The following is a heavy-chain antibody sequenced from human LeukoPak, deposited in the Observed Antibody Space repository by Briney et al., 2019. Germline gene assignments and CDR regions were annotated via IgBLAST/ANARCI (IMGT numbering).Heavy chain of an antibody. CDR2: ISYDGSNK. D-gene: IGHD2-2*01. Sequence: GGSLRLSCAASGFTFSSYNMNWVRQAPGKGLEWVAVISYDGSNKYYADSVKGRFTISRDNSKNTLYLQMNSLRAEDTAVYYCASFGSTSPIWGQGTMVTVSS. V-gene: IGHV3-30*03. CDR1: GFTFSSYN. CDR3: ASFGSTSPI. J-gene: IGHJ3*02.